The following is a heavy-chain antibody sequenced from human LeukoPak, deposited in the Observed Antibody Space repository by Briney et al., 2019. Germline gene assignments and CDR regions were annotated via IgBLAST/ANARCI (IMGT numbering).Heavy chain of an antibody. CDR3: ARGGGFYYDSSGYPY. CDR1: GYSFTSYW. CDR2: IYPGDSDT. D-gene: IGHD3-22*01. J-gene: IGHJ4*02. V-gene: IGHV5-51*01. Sequence: GESLKISCKGSGYSFTSYWIGWVRQMPGKGLEWMGIIYPGDSDTRYRPSFQGQVTISADKSISTAYLQWSSLKASDTAMYYCARGGGFYYDSSGYPYWGQGTLVTVSS.